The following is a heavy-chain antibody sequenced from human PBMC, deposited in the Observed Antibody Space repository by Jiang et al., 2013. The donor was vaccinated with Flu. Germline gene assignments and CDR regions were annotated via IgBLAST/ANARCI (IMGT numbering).Heavy chain of an antibody. CDR1: GGSISSYV. D-gene: IGHD6-6*01. CDR3: ARGTQSIAARRGVYFDY. V-gene: IGHV4-59*01. CDR2: SITVGAP. Sequence: TLSLTCTVSGGSISSYVLEAGSGSPQGRGWSGLGISITVGAPTTTPPSKSRVTISVDTSKNQFSLKLSSVTAADTAVYYCARGTQSIAARRGVYFDYWGQGTLVTVSS. J-gene: IGHJ4*02.